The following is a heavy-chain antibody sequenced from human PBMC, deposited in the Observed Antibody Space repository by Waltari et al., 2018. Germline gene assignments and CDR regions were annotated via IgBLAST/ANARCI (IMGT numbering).Heavy chain of an antibody. V-gene: IGHV4-4*02. CDR1: GGSISSSNW. CDR3: ASISITMVQGVIYGMDV. CDR2: IYHSGGT. Sequence: QVQLQESGPGLVKPSGTLSLTCAVSGGSISSSNWWSWVRQPPGKGLEWIGEIYHSGGTNYNPSLKSRFTISVDKSKNQFSLKLSSVTAADTAVYYCASISITMVQGVIYGMDVWGQGTTVTVSS. D-gene: IGHD3-10*01. J-gene: IGHJ6*02.